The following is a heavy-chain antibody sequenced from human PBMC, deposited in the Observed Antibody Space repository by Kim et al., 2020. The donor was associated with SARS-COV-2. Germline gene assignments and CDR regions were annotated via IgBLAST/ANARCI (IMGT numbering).Heavy chain of an antibody. V-gene: IGHV3-21*01. CDR2: ISSSSSYI. CDR3: ARDRGRVPAYLIDAFDI. J-gene: IGHJ3*02. Sequence: GGSLRLSCAASGFTFSSYSMNWVRQAPGKGLEWVSSISSSSSYIYYADSVKGRFTISRDNAKNSLYLQMNSLRAEDTAVYYCARDRGRVPAYLIDAFDIWGQGTMVTVSS. D-gene: IGHD2-2*01. CDR1: GFTFSSYS.